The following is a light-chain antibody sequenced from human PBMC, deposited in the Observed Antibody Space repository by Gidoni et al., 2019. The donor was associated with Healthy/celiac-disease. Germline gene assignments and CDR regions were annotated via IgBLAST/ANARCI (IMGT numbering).Light chain of an antibody. J-gene: IGLJ1*01. CDR1: SSDVGSYNL. CDR3: CSYAGSSTYV. Sequence: QSALTQPASVSGSPGQPITIPCTGTSSDVGSYNLVSWYQQHPGKAPKLMIYEGNKRPSGVSNRFSGSKAGNTASLTISGLQAEDEADYYCCSYAGSSTYVFGTGTKVTVL. CDR2: EGN. V-gene: IGLV2-23*01.